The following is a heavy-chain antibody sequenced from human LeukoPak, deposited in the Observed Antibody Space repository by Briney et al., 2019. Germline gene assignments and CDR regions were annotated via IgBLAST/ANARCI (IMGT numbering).Heavy chain of an antibody. Sequence: SGGSLRLSCAASGFTFSSYWMSWVRQAPGKGLEWVANIKEDGSEKYYVDSVKGRFTISRDNAKNSLYLQMNSLRAEDTAVYYCARDQLRVSALTTDYFDYWGQGTLVTVSS. CDR3: ARDQLRVSALTTDYFDY. CDR2: IKEDGSEK. J-gene: IGHJ4*02. V-gene: IGHV3-7*01. D-gene: IGHD4-11*01. CDR1: GFTFSSYW.